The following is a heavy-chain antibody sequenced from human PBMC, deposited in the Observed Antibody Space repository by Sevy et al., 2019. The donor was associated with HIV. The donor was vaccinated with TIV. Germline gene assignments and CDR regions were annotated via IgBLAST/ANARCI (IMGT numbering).Heavy chain of an antibody. V-gene: IGHV3-15*01. D-gene: IGHD1-26*01. Sequence: GGSLRLSCGASGFIFSNAWMSWVRQAPGKGLEWVGRIKSKADGGTPDYAAPVKGTFTISRDDSINTLYLQMNSLRTDDTAVYYCGYSEYGYYYDHWGQGTLVTVSS. J-gene: IGHJ5*02. CDR1: GFIFSNAW. CDR3: GYSEYGYYYDH. CDR2: IKSKADGGTP.